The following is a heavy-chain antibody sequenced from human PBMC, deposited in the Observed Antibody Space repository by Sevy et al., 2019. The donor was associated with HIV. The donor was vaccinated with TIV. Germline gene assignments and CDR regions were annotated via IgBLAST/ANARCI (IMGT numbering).Heavy chain of an antibody. CDR3: ARDEQTYGDYDYFDY. D-gene: IGHD4-17*01. CDR2: ISSSGRTI. Sequence: GGSLRLSCAASGFTFSTYSMNRVRQAPGKGLEWVSYISSSGRTIFYADSVKGRFTISRDNAKKSLYLQMDSLTAEDTAVYYCARDEQTYGDYDYFDYWGQGTLVTVSS. CDR1: GFTFSTYS. J-gene: IGHJ4*02. V-gene: IGHV3-48*01.